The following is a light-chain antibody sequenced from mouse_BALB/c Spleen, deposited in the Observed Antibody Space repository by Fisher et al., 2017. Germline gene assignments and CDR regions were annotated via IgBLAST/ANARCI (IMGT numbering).Light chain of an antibody. V-gene: IGKV4-59*01. CDR1: SSVSY. J-gene: IGKJ5*01. CDR3: QQWSSSPLT. Sequence: IVLTQTPAIMSASPGEKVTMTCSASSSVSYMHWYQQKSGTSPKRWIYDTSKLASGVPARFSGSGSGTSYSLTINSMEAEDAATYYCQQWSSSPLTFGAGTKLELK. CDR2: DTS.